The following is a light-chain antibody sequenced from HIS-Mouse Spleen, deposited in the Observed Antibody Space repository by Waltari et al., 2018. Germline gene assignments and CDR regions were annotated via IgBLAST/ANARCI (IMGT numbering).Light chain of an antibody. CDR2: EGS. J-gene: IGLJ3*02. CDR3: CSYAGSSTWV. CDR1: SSDVGRYNL. V-gene: IGLV2-23*01. Sequence: QSALTQPASVSGSPGQSITISCTGTSSDVGRYNLVPWYQQHTGKAPKLMIYEGSKRPSGVSNRFSGSKSGNTASLTISGLQAEDEADYYCCSYAGSSTWVFGGGTKLTVL.